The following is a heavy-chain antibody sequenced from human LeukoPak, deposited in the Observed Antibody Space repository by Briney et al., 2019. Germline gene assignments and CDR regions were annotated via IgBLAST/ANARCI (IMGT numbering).Heavy chain of an antibody. CDR1: GYTFTSYD. Sequence: ASVKVSCKASGYTFTSYDINWVRQATGQGLEWVGWMNPNSGNTGYAQKFQGRVTMTRNTSISTAYMELSSLRSEDTAVYYCARGSSNDSGDSPVDYWGQGTLVTVSS. CDR2: MNPNSGNT. J-gene: IGHJ4*02. D-gene: IGHD4-17*01. CDR3: ARGSSNDSGDSPVDY. V-gene: IGHV1-8*01.